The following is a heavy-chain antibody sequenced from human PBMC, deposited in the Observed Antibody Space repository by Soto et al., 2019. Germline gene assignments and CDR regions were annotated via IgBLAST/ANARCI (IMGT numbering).Heavy chain of an antibody. J-gene: IGHJ6*01. Sequence: QVQLVESGGGVVQPGRSLRLSCAASGFTFSSYGMHWVRQAPGKGLEWVAVISYDGSNKYYADSVKGRFTISRDNSKNTLYLQMNSLRAEDTAVYYCAKAYHVHYYGSGSYYNGDYYYGMDVW. V-gene: IGHV3-30*18. CDR2: ISYDGSNK. CDR1: GFTFSSYG. D-gene: IGHD3-10*01. CDR3: AKAYHVHYYGSGSYYNGDYYYGMDV.